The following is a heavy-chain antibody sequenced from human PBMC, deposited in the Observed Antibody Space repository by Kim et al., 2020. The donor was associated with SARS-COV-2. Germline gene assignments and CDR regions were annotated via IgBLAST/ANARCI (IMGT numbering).Heavy chain of an antibody. CDR1: GGSISSSSNY. D-gene: IGHD6-19*01. CDR2: IYYSGST. J-gene: IGHJ6*02. CDR3: ARSGIAVAGTMGWGYYDGMDV. V-gene: IGHV4-39*01. Sequence: SETLSLTCTVSGGSISSSSNYWGWIRQPPGKGLEWIGSIYYSGSTYYNPSLKSRVTISVDTSKNQFSLKLSSVTAADTAVYYCARSGIAVAGTMGWGYYDGMDVWGQGNTVTVAS.